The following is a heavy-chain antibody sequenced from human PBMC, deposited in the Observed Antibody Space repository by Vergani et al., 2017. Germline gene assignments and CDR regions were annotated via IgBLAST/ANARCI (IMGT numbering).Heavy chain of an antibody. J-gene: IGHJ4*02. D-gene: IGHD1-26*01. CDR3: ARQQWELYY. Sequence: DVDLVESGGGFVQPGGSRRLSCAASGFPFRTFSMFWVRQPPGKGLAWVSKISPDGRTTEYADSVRGRFTISRDNANSMLYLQMSSLRVDDTALYYCARQQWELYYWGQGTLVTVSS. V-gene: IGHV3-74*03. CDR2: ISPDGRTT. CDR1: GFPFRTFS.